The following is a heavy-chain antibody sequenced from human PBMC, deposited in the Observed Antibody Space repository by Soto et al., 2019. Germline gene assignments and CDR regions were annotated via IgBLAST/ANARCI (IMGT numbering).Heavy chain of an antibody. CDR2: ISGSGGST. V-gene: IGHV3-23*01. Sequence: EVQLLGSGGGLVHPGGSLRLSCAASGFAFRNYGMSWVRQAPGKGLKWVSTISGSGGSTYYAASVKGRFTISRDNYKNPMYLQMNSLRAEDTAIYYCAKDTFDVPLGFDYWDQGTLVTVSS. CDR1: GFAFRNYG. D-gene: IGHD3-9*01. J-gene: IGHJ4*02. CDR3: AKDTFDVPLGFDY.